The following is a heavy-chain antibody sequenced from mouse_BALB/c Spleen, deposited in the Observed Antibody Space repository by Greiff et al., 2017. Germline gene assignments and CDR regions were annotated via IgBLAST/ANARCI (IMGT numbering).Heavy chain of an antibody. J-gene: IGHJ3*01. CDR2: IWGDGST. Sequence: QVHVKQSGPGLVAPSQSLSITCTVSGFSLTGYGVNWVRQPPGKGLEWLGMIWGDGSTDYNSALKSRLSISKDNSKSQVFLKMNSLQTDDTARYYCASFYDYDEGAWFAYWGQGTLVTVSA. D-gene: IGHD2-4*01. V-gene: IGHV2-6-7*01. CDR3: ASFYDYDEGAWFAY. CDR1: GFSLTGYG.